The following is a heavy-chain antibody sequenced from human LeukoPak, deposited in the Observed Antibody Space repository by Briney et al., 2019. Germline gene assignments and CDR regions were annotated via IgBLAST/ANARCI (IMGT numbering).Heavy chain of an antibody. J-gene: IGHJ6*03. V-gene: IGHV1-8*01. Sequence: ASVKVSCKASGYTFTSYDINWVRQATGQGLEWMGWMNPSSGNTGYAQKFQGRVTMTRNTSISTAYMELSSLRSEDTAVYYCARGFVPAAALYYYYYMDVWGKGTTVTVSS. CDR3: ARGFVPAAALYYYYYMDV. D-gene: IGHD2-2*01. CDR1: GYTFTSYD. CDR2: MNPSSGNT.